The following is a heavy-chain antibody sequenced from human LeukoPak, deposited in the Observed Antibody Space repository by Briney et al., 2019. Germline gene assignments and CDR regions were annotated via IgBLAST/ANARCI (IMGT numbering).Heavy chain of an antibody. CDR2: ISYDGSNK. V-gene: IGHV3-30*04. CDR3: ARDEGFYGSGSYNTPFDF. D-gene: IGHD3-10*01. Sequence: PGGSLRLSCAASGFTFSSYAMHWGRKAPGKGLGWVAVISYDGSNKYYADSVKGRFTISRDNSKDTLYLQMNSLRAEDTAVYYCARDEGFYGSGSYNTPFDFWGQGTLVTVSS. J-gene: IGHJ4*02. CDR1: GFTFSSYA.